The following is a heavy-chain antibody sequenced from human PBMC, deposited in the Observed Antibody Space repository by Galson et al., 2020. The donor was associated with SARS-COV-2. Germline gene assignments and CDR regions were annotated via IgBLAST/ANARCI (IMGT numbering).Heavy chain of an antibody. CDR1: GFTFSKYW. CDR2: ITNDGSST. J-gene: IGHJ4*02. CDR3: ARDQDGAGGTVDY. D-gene: IGHD1-26*01. Sequence: GGSLRLSCAASGFTFSKYWMQWVRQAPGKGLVWVSRITNDGSSTTYADSVKGRFTISRDNAMDTLYLQMNSLRAEDTAVYFCARDQDGAGGTVDYWGQGTLVTVSS. V-gene: IGHV3-74*01.